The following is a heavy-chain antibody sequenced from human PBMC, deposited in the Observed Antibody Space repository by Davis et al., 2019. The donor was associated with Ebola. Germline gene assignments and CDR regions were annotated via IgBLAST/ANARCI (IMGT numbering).Heavy chain of an antibody. D-gene: IGHD5-12*01. CDR2: IWYDGSNK. Sequence: GESLKISCAASGFTFSSYGMHWVRQAPGKGLEWVAVIWYDGSNKYYADSVKGRFTISRDNSKNTLYLQMNSLRAEDTAVYYCAREGGLRTLDVWSQGTTVTVSS. J-gene: IGHJ6*02. V-gene: IGHV3-33*01. CDR3: AREGGLRTLDV. CDR1: GFTFSSYG.